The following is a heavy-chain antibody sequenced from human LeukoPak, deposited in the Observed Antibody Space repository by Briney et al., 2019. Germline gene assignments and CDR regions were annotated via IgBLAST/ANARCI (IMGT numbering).Heavy chain of an antibody. Sequence: PGGSLRLSCAASGFSFSDYYMSWIRQTPGEGLEWVSYISPSGNIIYYADSVKDRFTISRDNAKNSLFLQMNSLRDEDTAVYYCAKDGQPSTRSLLCRNGVCYEDYWGQGTLVTVSS. CDR2: ISPSGNII. J-gene: IGHJ4*02. CDR3: AKDGQPSTRSLLCRNGVCYEDY. V-gene: IGHV3-11*01. D-gene: IGHD2-8*01. CDR1: GFSFSDYY.